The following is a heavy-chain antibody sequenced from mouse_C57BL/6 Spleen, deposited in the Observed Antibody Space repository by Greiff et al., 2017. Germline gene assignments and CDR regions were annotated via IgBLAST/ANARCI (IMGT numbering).Heavy chain of an antibody. D-gene: IGHD2-5*01. CDR3: ARRGYYSNYLYYFDY. Sequence: VQLQQPGAELVRPGSSVKLSCKASGYTFTSYWMHWVKQRPIQGLEWIGNIDPSDSETHYNQKFKDKATLTVDKSSSTAYMQLSSLTSEDSAVYYCARRGYYSNYLYYFDYWGQGTTLTVSS. J-gene: IGHJ2*01. V-gene: IGHV1-52*01. CDR2: IDPSDSET. CDR1: GYTFTSYW.